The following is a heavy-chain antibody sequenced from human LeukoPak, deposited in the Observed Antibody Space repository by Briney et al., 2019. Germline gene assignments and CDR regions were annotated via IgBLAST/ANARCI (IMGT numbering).Heavy chain of an antibody. J-gene: IGHJ6*02. V-gene: IGHV1-18*01. CDR3: ERDFGRFATAGNYYYYGMEV. CDR1: GYTFTSYG. Sequence: ASVKVSCKASGYTFTSYGISWVRQAPGQGLKWMGWISAYNGHTNYAQKLQGRVTMTTDTSTTTAYMELRSLRSDDTAVYYCERDFGRFATAGNYYYYGMEVWGQGTTVTVSS. CDR2: ISAYNGHT. D-gene: IGHD1-1*01.